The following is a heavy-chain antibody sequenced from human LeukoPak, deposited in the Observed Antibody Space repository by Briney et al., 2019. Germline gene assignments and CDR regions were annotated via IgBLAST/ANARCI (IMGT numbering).Heavy chain of an antibody. CDR2: IYYSGST. V-gene: IGHV4-39*01. Sequence: PSETLSLTCTVPGGSNSSYYWSWIRQPPGKGLEWIGSIYYSGSTYYNPSLKSRVTISVDTSKNQFSLKLSSVTAADTAVYYCARGAYSYGYYTRFDYWGQGTLVTVSS. CDR1: GGSNSSYY. D-gene: IGHD5-18*01. CDR3: ARGAYSYGYYTRFDY. J-gene: IGHJ4*02.